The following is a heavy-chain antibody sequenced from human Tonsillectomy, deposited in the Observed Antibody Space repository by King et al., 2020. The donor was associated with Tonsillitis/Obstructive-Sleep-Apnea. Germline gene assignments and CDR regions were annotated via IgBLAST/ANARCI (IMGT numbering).Heavy chain of an antibody. CDR2: IVVGSGNT. J-gene: IGHJ4*02. Sequence: QLVESGPEVKKPGNSVKVSCKASGFTFTSSAMQWVRQARGQRLEWIGWIVVGSGNTNYAQKFQERVTITRDMSTSTAYMELSSLRSEDTAVYYCAAWGFGDFWSGYSDFDYWGQGTLVTVSS. D-gene: IGHD3-3*01. V-gene: IGHV1-58*02. CDR3: AAWGFGDFWSGYSDFDY. CDR1: GFTFTSSA.